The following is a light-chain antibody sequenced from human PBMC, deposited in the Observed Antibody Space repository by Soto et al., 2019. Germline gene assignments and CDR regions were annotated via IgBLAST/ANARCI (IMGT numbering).Light chain of an antibody. J-gene: IGLJ2*01. CDR3: GTWDNSLSAVV. V-gene: IGLV1-51*01. CDR2: DNN. CDR1: SSNVGSNY. Sequence: QSVLTQPPSVSAAPGQQVTISCSGGSSNVGSNYVAWYQQLPGAAPNRLIYDNNKRPSGIPDRFSGSRSGTSATLGITGLQTGDEADYYCGTWDNSLSAVVFGGGTKLTVL.